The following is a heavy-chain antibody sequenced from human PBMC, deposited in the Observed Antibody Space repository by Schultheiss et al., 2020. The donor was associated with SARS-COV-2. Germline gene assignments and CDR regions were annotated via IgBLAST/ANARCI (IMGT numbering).Heavy chain of an antibody. CDR3: ARDVPLVVPAVRRVDP. D-gene: IGHD2-2*01. J-gene: IGHJ5*02. Sequence: ASVKVSCKASGYTFTSYGISWVRQAPGQGLEWMGWISAYNGNTNYAQKLQGRVTMTTDTSTSTAYMELRSLRSDDTAVYYCARDVPLVVPAVRRVDPWGQGTLVTVSS. V-gene: IGHV1-18*01. CDR1: GYTFTSYG. CDR2: ISAYNGNT.